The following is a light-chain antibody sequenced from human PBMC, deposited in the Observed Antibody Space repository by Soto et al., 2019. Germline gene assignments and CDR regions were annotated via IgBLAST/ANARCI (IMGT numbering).Light chain of an antibody. CDR1: QSVSSSY. CDR3: QQYNKWPIT. V-gene: IGKV3-15*01. CDR2: RAS. Sequence: EVVMTQSPDTLSVSPGERATLSCRASQSVSSSYLAWYQQKPGQAPRLLIYRASTRAAGLPDRFSGSGSGTEFTLTISSLQSEDCAVYYCQQYNKWPITVGQGTRLEN. J-gene: IGKJ5*01.